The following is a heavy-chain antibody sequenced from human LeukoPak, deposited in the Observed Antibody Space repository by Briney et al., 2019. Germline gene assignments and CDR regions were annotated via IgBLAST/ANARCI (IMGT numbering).Heavy chain of an antibody. CDR3: AKWKGASWLTYGMDV. D-gene: IGHD6-13*01. CDR1: GFNFGSYA. J-gene: IGHJ6*02. Sequence: GGSLRLSCVASGFNFGSYAMSWVRQAPGKGLEWVSGISNSGGSTYYADSVKGRFTISRDNSKNTLYMEMNSLRADDTAVYYCAKWKGASWLTYGMDVWGQGTRSPSP. CDR2: ISNSGGST. V-gene: IGHV3-23*01.